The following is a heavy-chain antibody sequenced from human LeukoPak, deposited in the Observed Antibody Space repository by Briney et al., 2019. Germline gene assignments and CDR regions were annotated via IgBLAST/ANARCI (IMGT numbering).Heavy chain of an antibody. CDR2: INHSGST. J-gene: IGHJ3*02. Sequence: SETLSLTCAVYGGSFSGYYWSWIRQPPGKGLEWIGEINHSGSTNYNPSLKSRVTISVDTSKNQFSLKLSSVTAADTAVNYCASLRYQPTAFDIWGQGTMVTVSS. CDR1: GGSFSGYY. V-gene: IGHV4-34*01. CDR3: ASLRYQPTAFDI. D-gene: IGHD2-2*01.